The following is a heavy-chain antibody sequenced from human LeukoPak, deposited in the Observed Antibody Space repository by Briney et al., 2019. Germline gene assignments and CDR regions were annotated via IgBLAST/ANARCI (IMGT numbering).Heavy chain of an antibody. D-gene: IGHD1-26*01. Sequence: SETLSLTCTVSGGSISSYYWSWIRQPPGKGLEWIGYIYYSGSTNYNPSLKGRVTISVDTSKNQFSLKLSSVTAADTAVYYCARVNSGSYTRSAFDIWGQGTMVTVSS. V-gene: IGHV4-59*01. CDR1: GGSISSYY. J-gene: IGHJ3*02. CDR3: ARVNSGSYTRSAFDI. CDR2: IYYSGST.